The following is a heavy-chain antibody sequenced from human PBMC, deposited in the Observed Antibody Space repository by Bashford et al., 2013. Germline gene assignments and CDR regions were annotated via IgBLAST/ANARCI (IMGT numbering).Heavy chain of an antibody. V-gene: IGHV1-46*01. D-gene: IGHD6-13*01. CDR2: INPSDGST. J-gene: IGHJ4*02. CDR3: ASGEYSSSWYGAYYFDY. CDR1: GYTFTNYY. Sequence: ASVKVSCKASGYTFTNYYMHWVRQTPGQGLEWMGMINPSDGSTSYAQKFQGRVTMTRDTSTSTAYMELRSLRSDDTAVYYCASGEYSSSWYGAYYFDYWGQGTLVTVSS.